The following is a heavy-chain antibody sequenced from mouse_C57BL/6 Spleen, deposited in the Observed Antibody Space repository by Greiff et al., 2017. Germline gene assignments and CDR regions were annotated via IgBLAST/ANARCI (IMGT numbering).Heavy chain of an antibody. CDR3: ERHTTVVPYYYAMDY. CDR2: IYPGDGDT. V-gene: IGHV1-80*01. D-gene: IGHD1-1*01. Sequence: QVQLQQSGAELVKPGASVKISCKASGYAFSSYWMNWVKQRPGKGLEWIGQIYPGDGDTNYNGKFKGKATLTADKSSSTAYMQLSSLTSEDSAVYVGERHTTVVPYYYAMDYWGQGTTVTVSS. CDR1: GYAFSSYW. J-gene: IGHJ4*01.